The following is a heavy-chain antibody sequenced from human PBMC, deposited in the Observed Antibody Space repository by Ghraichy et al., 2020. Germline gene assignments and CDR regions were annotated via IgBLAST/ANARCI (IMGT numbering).Heavy chain of an antibody. V-gene: IGHV3-23*01. Sequence: GGSLRLSCAASGFTFSSYAMSWVRQAPGKGLEWVSAISGSGGSTYYADSVKGRFTISRDNSKNTLYLQMNSLRAEDTAVYYCAKDWYYDSSGSIGYDAFDIWGQGTMVTVSS. J-gene: IGHJ3*02. CDR1: GFTFSSYA. CDR3: AKDWYYDSSGSIGYDAFDI. CDR2: ISGSGGST. D-gene: IGHD3-22*01.